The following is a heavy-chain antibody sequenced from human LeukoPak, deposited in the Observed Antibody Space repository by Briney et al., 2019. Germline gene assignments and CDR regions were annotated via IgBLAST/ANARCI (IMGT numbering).Heavy chain of an antibody. Sequence: SETLSLTCAVYGGSISAYYWTWIRQPPGKGLEWIGEINHSGSTNYNPSLKSRVTISVDTSKNQFSLKLSSVTAADTAVYYCARHRGGWMGRYYFDYWGQGTLVTVSS. V-gene: IGHV4-34*01. J-gene: IGHJ4*02. CDR3: ARHRGGWMGRYYFDY. CDR2: INHSGST. D-gene: IGHD6-19*01. CDR1: GGSISAYY.